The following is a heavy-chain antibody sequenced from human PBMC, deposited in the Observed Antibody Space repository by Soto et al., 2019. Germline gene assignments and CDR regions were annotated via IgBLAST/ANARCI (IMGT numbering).Heavy chain of an antibody. D-gene: IGHD1-7*01. CDR3: ARSRTGTPYGGMDV. CDR1: GFAVSSNY. CDR2: IHSGGDT. J-gene: IGHJ6*02. V-gene: IGHV3-66*01. Sequence: EVQLVESGGDLVQPGGSLRLSCAASGFAVSSNYMTWVRQAPGKGLEWVSVIHSGGDTHYADSVRGRFTISRDNSKNTLALQMISLRAEDTAVYYCARSRTGTPYGGMDVWGQGTTVTVSS.